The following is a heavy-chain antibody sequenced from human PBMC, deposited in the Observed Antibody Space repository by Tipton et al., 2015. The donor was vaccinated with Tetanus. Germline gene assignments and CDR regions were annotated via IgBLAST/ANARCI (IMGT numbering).Heavy chain of an antibody. J-gene: IGHJ4*02. CDR1: GYTLTELS. V-gene: IGHV1-24*01. D-gene: IGHD3-16*02. CDR3: ATVLWGSYRYSSVYFDY. CDR2: FDPEDGET. Sequence: QSGAEVKKPGASVKVSCKVSGYTLTELSMHWVRQAPGKGLEWMGGFDPEDGETIYAQKFQGRVTMTEDTSTDTAYMELSSLRSEDTAVYYCATVLWGSYRYSSVYFDYWGQGTLVTVSS.